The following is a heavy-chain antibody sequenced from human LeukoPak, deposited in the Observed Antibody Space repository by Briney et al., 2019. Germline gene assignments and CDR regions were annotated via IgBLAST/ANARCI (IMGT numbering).Heavy chain of an antibody. D-gene: IGHD1-1*01. CDR3: AREGNGPYYLDY. J-gene: IGHJ4*02. CDR2: IYTSVST. CDR1: GGSISSYY. V-gene: IGHV4-4*07. Sequence: SETLSLTCTVSGGSISSYYWSWIRQPAGKGLEWIGRIYTSVSTNYDPSLKSRVTMSVDTSKNQFSLKLSSVTAADTVVYYCAREGNGPYYLDYWGQGTLVTVSS.